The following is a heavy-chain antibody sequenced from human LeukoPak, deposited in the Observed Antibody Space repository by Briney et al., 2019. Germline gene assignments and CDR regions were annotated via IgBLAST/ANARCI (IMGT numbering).Heavy chain of an antibody. D-gene: IGHD1-26*01. CDR2: IIPIFGTA. CDR1: GGTFSSYA. Sequence: ASVKVSCKASGGTFSSYAISWVRQAPGQGLEWMGGIIPIFGTANYAQKFQGRVTITTDESTSTAYMELSSLRSEDTAVYYCARARPLGATRRHPFDYWGQGTLVTVSS. CDR3: ARARPLGATRRHPFDY. J-gene: IGHJ4*02. V-gene: IGHV1-69*05.